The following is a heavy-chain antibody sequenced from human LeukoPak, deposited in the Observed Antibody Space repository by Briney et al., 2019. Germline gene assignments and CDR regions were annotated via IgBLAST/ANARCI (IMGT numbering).Heavy chain of an antibody. Sequence: SETLSLTCTVSGGSISSSSYYWGWIRQPPGKGLEWIGEINHSGSTNYNPSLKSRVTISVDTSKNQFSLKLSSVTAADTAVYYCASTVEPLYFDYWGQGTLVTVSS. CDR1: GGSISSSSYY. CDR2: INHSGST. CDR3: ASTVEPLYFDY. J-gene: IGHJ4*02. D-gene: IGHD4-23*01. V-gene: IGHV4-39*07.